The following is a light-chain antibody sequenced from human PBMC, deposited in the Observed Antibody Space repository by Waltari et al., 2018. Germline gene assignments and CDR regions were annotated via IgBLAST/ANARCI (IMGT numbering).Light chain of an antibody. CDR3: ASWDGSLGGVI. Sequence: QSVLSQPPSASGTPGQRFTISCSGSNSNIGNHYVYWYHQLPGTAPKLLIYRNNHRPSGVPDRFSGSKSGTSASLAISGLRSEDEADYYCASWDGSLGGVIFGGGTKLTVL. V-gene: IGLV1-47*01. J-gene: IGLJ2*01. CDR2: RNN. CDR1: NSNIGNHY.